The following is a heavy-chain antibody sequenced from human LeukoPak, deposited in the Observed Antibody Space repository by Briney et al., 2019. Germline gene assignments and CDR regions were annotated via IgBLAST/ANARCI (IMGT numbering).Heavy chain of an antibody. D-gene: IGHD4-17*01. V-gene: IGHV1-18*04. CDR1: GYTFTSYG. CDR2: ISAYNGKT. J-gene: IGHJ4*02. CDR3: TRDGPDYGDYINFDY. Sequence: ASVKVSCKASGYTFTSYGISWARQAPGQGLEWMGWISAYNGKTNYAPKFQGRVTMTTDTSTSTAYMDLRSLRSDDTAVYYCTRDGPDYGDYINFDYWGQGTLVTVSS.